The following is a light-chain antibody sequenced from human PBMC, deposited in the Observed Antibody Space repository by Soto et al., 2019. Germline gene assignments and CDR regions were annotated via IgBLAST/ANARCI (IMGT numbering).Light chain of an antibody. J-gene: IGLJ3*02. CDR1: SNDVGRYKY. CDR2: EVI. Sequence: QSVLTQPASVSGSPGQSTTISCTGTSNDVGRYKYVYWYQQHPGKAPRLMIYEVINRPSGISNRFSGSKSGNTASLTISGLQTEDEADYYCSSYTSSGTWVFGGGTKLTVL. V-gene: IGLV2-14*01. CDR3: SSYTSSGTWV.